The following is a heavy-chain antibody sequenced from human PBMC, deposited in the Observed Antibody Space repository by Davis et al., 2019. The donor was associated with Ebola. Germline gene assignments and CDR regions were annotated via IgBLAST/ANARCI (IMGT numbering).Heavy chain of an antibody. Sequence: PGGSLRLSCAASGFTFSSYAMSWVRQAPGKGLEWVSAISGSGGSTYYADSVKGRFTISRDNAKNTLYLQMNSLRAEDTAVYSCARDRFSDYYGMDVWGQGTTVTVSS. CDR2: ISGSGGST. V-gene: IGHV3-23*01. J-gene: IGHJ6*02. D-gene: IGHD1-26*01. CDR3: ARDRFSDYYGMDV. CDR1: GFTFSSYA.